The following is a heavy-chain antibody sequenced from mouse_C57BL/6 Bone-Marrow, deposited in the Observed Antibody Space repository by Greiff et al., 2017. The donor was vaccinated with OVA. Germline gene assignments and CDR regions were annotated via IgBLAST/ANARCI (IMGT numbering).Heavy chain of an antibody. CDR1: GYAFSSSW. Sequence: QVHVKQSGPELVKPGASVKISCKASGYAFSSSWMNWVKQRPGKGLEWIGRIYPGDGDTNYNGKFKGKATLTADKSSSTAYMQLSSLTSEDSAVYFCARRGTTVVATDYAMDYWGQGTSVTVSS. V-gene: IGHV1-82*01. CDR3: ARRGTTVVATDYAMDY. CDR2: IYPGDGDT. D-gene: IGHD1-1*01. J-gene: IGHJ4*01.